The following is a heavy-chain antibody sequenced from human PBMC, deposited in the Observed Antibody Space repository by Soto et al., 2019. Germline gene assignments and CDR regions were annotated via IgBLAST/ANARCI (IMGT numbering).Heavy chain of an antibody. J-gene: IGHJ6*03. V-gene: IGHV3-30*18. CDR2: ISYDGSNK. CDR3: AKAAYYMDV. Sequence: QVQLVESGGAVVQPGRSLRLSCAASGFTFSSYGMHWVRQAPGKGLEWVAVISYDGSNKYYADSVKGRFTISRDNSKNTLYLQMNSLRAEDTAVYYCAKAAYYMDVWGKGTTVTVSS. CDR1: GFTFSSYG.